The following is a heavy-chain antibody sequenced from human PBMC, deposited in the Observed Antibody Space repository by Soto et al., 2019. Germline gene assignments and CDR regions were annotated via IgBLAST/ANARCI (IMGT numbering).Heavy chain of an antibody. CDR3: ARLGGYYQAFDQ. D-gene: IGHD3-22*01. V-gene: IGHV4-59*08. CDR2: IYYTGTT. J-gene: IGHJ4*01. Sequence: PEETLSLTCSVSGSPISSYYWGWFRLPPGQGLQWVGYIYYTGTTSYNPSLKGRVTVSLDTSKKQFSLKLRSVTAADTAVYFCARLGGYYQAFDQWGQGALVTVPQ. CDR1: GSPISSYY.